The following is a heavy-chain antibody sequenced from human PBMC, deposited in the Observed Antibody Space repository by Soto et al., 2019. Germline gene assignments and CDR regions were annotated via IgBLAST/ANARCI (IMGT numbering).Heavy chain of an antibody. Sequence: EVQLLESGGGLVQPGGSLRLACAASGFTFSSYGMSWVRQAPGKGLEWVSSISGSGGSTYQADSVEGQFTISRDNSKNTLYLQMHSLRAEDTAVYYCAKFRGYDLWSGPLDYWGQGTLVTVSS. D-gene: IGHD3-3*01. CDR1: GFTFSSYG. CDR3: AKFRGYDLWSGPLDY. J-gene: IGHJ4*01. CDR2: ISGSGGST. V-gene: IGHV3-23*01.